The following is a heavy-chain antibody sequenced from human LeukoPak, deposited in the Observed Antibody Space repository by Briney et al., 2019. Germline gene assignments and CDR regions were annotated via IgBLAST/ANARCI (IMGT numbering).Heavy chain of an antibody. CDR1: GGSISSGGYY. Sequence: PSQTLSLTCTVSGGSISSGGYYWSWIRQHPGEGLEWIGYIYYSGSTYYNPSLKSRVTISVDTSKNQFSLKLSSVTAADTAVYYCARERVVVVVAAQHFFDYWGQGTLVTVSS. V-gene: IGHV4-31*03. D-gene: IGHD2-15*01. J-gene: IGHJ4*02. CDR3: ARERVVVVVAAQHFFDY. CDR2: IYYSGST.